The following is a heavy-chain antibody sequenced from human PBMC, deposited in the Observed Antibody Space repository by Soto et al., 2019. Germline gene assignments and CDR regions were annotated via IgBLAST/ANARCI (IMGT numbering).Heavy chain of an antibody. V-gene: IGHV4-34*01. D-gene: IGHD6-13*01. J-gene: IGHJ6*02. CDR3: ASRARRYSSSWYMDYYYGMDV. CDR2: INHSGST. Sequence: SETLSLTCAVYGGSFSGYYWSWIRQPPGKGLEWIGEINHSGSTNYNPSLKSRVTISVDTSKNQFSLKLSPVTAADTAVYYCASRARRYSSSWYMDYYYGMDVWGQGTTVTVSS. CDR1: GGSFSGYY.